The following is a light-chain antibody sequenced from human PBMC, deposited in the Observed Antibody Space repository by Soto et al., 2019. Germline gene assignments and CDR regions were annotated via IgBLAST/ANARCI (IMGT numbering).Light chain of an antibody. CDR3: QHYNNWLGT. CDR2: GAS. CDR1: QSISGRY. J-gene: IGKJ4*01. V-gene: IGKV3-15*01. Sequence: ETVLTQSPATLSLSPVERASLSCMASQSISGRYLAWYQQKLGQAPRLLIYGASTRATGIPARFSGSGSGTEFFLNISSLQSEDSAIYYCQHYNNWLGTFGGGTKVDIK.